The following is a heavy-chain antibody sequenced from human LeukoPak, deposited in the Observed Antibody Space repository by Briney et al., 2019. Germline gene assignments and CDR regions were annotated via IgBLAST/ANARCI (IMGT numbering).Heavy chain of an antibody. J-gene: IGHJ5*02. CDR3: ARIPDSSSYAWFDP. D-gene: IGHD3-22*01. V-gene: IGHV4-59*01. Sequence: PSETLSLTCTVSGGSISSYYWSWIRRPPGKGLEWIGYIYYSGSTNYNPSLKSRVTISVDTSKNQFSLKLSSVTAADTAVYYCARIPDSSSYAWFDPWGQGTLVTVSS. CDR2: IYYSGST. CDR1: GGSISSYY.